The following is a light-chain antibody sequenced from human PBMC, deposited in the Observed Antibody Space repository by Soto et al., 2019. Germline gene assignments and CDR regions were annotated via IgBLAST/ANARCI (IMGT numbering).Light chain of an antibody. CDR3: HHYET. V-gene: IGKV3-20*01. CDR1: QSVSRRY. J-gene: IGKJ1*01. Sequence: EIVFTQAPGTLSFSPGDRATLSCRASQSVSRRYLGWYQQKPGQAPRLLMYGASIRAAGVPDRFSGSGSGTEFTLTISRLEPEDFTVYYCHHYETLGQGTKVDIK. CDR2: GAS.